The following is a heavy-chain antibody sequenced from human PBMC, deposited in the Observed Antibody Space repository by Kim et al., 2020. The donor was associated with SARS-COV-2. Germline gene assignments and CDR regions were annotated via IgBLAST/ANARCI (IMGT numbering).Heavy chain of an antibody. Sequence: GGSLRLSCAASGFTFSSYAMHWVRQAPGKGLEWVAVISYDGSNKYYADSVKGRFTISRDNSKNTLYLQMNSLRAEDTAVYYCARVLVGQQLVQALDYWG. CDR3: ARVLVGQQLVQALDY. J-gene: IGHJ4*01. V-gene: IGHV3-30*04. CDR2: ISYDGSNK. D-gene: IGHD6-13*01. CDR1: GFTFSSYA.